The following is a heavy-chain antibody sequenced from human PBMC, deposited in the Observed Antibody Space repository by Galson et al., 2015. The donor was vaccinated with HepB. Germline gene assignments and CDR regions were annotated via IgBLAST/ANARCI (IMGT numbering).Heavy chain of an antibody. CDR1: GFSVRSNY. CDR2: INSGGST. Sequence: LRLSCAASGFSVRSNYMSWVRQAPGKGLEWVSVINSGGSTYNADSVKGRFTISRDNSKNTLYLQMNSLRADDTAVYYCASRLLATDCYYYGMDVWGQGTTVTVSS. J-gene: IGHJ6*02. V-gene: IGHV3-53*01. D-gene: IGHD1-26*01. CDR3: ASRLLATDCYYYGMDV.